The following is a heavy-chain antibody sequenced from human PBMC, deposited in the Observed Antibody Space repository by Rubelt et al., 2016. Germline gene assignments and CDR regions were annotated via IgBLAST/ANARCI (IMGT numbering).Heavy chain of an antibody. Sequence: QVQLVQSGAEVKKPGASVSVSCKASGYDFTSYALHWVRQAPGQGLEWMGWITPFNGKTKYLQKFQGRVTMTKNTSTSSVHLELMSLESDDTAVYYCARDLGQYDFGGYFDSWGQGTLVAVSS. CDR2: ITPFNGKT. D-gene: IGHD3-3*01. CDR1: GYDFTSYA. V-gene: IGHV1-3*01. CDR3: ARDLGQYDFGGYFDS. J-gene: IGHJ4*02.